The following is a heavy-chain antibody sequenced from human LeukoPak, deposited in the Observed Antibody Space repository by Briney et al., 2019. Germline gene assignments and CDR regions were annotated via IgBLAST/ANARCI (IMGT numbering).Heavy chain of an antibody. D-gene: IGHD2-2*01. CDR1: GGSISSGGYS. CDR3: ARSVNIVVVPAAYFDY. V-gene: IGHV4-30-2*01. Sequence: SETLSLTCAVSGGSISSGGYSWSWIRQPPGKGLEWIGYIYHSGSTYYNPSLKSRVTISVDRSKNQFSLKLSSVTAADTAVYYCARSVNIVVVPAAYFDYWGQGTLVTVSS. J-gene: IGHJ4*02. CDR2: IYHSGST.